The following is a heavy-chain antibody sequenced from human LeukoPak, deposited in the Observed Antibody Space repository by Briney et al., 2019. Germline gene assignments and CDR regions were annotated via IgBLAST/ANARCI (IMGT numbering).Heavy chain of an antibody. J-gene: IGHJ3*02. CDR1: GFTFSSYA. D-gene: IGHD3-22*01. CDR2: ISYDGSNK. CDR3: AREGYYDSSRGAFDI. V-gene: IGHV3-30-3*01. Sequence: GGSLRLSCAASGFTFSSYAMHWVRQAPGKGLEWVAVISYDGSNKYYADSVKGRFTISRDNSKNTLYLQMNSLRAEDTAVYYCAREGYYDSSRGAFDIWGQGTMVTVPS.